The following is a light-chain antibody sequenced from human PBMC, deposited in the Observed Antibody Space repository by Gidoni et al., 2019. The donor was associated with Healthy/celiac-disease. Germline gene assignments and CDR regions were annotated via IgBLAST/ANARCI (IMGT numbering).Light chain of an antibody. Sequence: EIVLTQSPATLSLSPGERATLSCRASQSVSSYLAWYQQKPGQAPRLLIYDASNRATGIPARFSGIGSGTDFTLTISSLEPEDFAVYYCQQRSNPSITFGQGTRLEIK. CDR3: QQRSNPSIT. V-gene: IGKV3-11*01. CDR1: QSVSSY. CDR2: DAS. J-gene: IGKJ5*01.